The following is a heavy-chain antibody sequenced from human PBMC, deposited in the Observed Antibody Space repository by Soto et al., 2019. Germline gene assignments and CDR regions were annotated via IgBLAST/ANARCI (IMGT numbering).Heavy chain of an antibody. CDR3: ARVPLVAGAAASRGWVGP. D-gene: IGHD2-2*01. J-gene: IGHJ5*02. Sequence: EMQLVESGGGLVQPGGSLRLSCAASGFTFSDHYMDWVRQSQGKGLEWVGRIRNKANSYATEYAASVKGRFTISRDDSKNSLYLQLNSLRTEDTAVYYCARVPLVAGAAASRGWVGPWGQGTLFTVSS. CDR2: IRNKANSYAT. V-gene: IGHV3-72*01. CDR1: GFTFSDHY.